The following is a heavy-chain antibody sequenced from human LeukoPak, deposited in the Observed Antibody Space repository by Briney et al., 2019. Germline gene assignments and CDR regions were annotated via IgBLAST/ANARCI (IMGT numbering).Heavy chain of an antibody. J-gene: IGHJ6*03. CDR2: ISGSGGST. CDR1: GFTFSSYA. Sequence: PGGSLRLSCAASGFTFSSYAMSWVRQAPGKGLEWVSAISGSGGSTYYADSVKGRFTISRDNSKNTLYLQMNSLRAEDTAVYYCAKALEEQQRGRDYYYMDVWGKGTTVTVSS. CDR3: AKALEEQQRGRDYYYMDV. D-gene: IGHD6-13*01. V-gene: IGHV3-23*01.